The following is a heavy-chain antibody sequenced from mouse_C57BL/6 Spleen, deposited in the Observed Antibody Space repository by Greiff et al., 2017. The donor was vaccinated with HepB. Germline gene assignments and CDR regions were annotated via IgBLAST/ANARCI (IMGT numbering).Heavy chain of an antibody. CDR2: INPNNGGT. D-gene: IGHD1-1*01. Sequence: EVQLQQSGPELVKPGASVKISCKASGYTFTDYYMNWVKQSHGKSLEWIGDINPNNGGTSYNQKFKGKATLTVDKSSSTAYMELRSLTSEDSAVYYGARYYGSSNYYAMDYWGQGTSVTVSS. CDR1: GYTFTDYY. V-gene: IGHV1-26*01. J-gene: IGHJ4*01. CDR3: ARYYGSSNYYAMDY.